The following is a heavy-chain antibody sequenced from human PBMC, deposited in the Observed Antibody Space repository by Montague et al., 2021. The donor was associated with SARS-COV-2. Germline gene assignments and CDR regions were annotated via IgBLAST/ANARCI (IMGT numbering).Heavy chain of an antibody. V-gene: IGHV3-20*04. CDR1: GFNFDVYG. Sequence: SLRLSCAASGFNFDVYGMSWVRQAPGKGLEWVSGITWNGISTGYVDSVKGRFTISRDNAKKSLYLEMNSLRDEDTALYYCTGGFRGGPFDCWGQGTLVTVSS. J-gene: IGHJ4*02. CDR2: ITWNGIST. D-gene: IGHD3-10*01. CDR3: TGGFRGGPFDC.